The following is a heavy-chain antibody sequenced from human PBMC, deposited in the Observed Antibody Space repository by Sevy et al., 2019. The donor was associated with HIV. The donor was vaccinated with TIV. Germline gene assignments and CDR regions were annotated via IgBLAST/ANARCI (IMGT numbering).Heavy chain of an antibody. V-gene: IGHV3-7*01. CDR1: GFTFSSHF. CDR2: LDEDGNEK. J-gene: IGHJ2*01. D-gene: IGHD2-21*01. CDR3: ARHCVVRGCQFRYFDI. Sequence: GESLKISCVASGFTFSSHFMTWVRQAPGKGLEWVANLDEDGNEKNYVDSVKGRFTISRDNAKNSVYLQMDGLRAEDTAVYYCARHCVVRGCQFRYFDIWGRGTLVTVSS.